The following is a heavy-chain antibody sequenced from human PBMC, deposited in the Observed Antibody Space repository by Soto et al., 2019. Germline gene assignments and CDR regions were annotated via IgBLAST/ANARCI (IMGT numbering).Heavy chain of an antibody. J-gene: IGHJ4*02. CDR2: ISAYNGNT. V-gene: IGHV1-18*01. Sequence: ASVKVSCKASGYTFTSYGISWVRQAPGQGLEWMGWISAYNGNTNYAQKLQGRVTMTTDTSTSTAYMELRSLRSDDTAVYYCVRDPDGHIDFDYWGQGTLVTVSS. CDR1: GYTFTSYG. CDR3: VRDPDGHIDFDY.